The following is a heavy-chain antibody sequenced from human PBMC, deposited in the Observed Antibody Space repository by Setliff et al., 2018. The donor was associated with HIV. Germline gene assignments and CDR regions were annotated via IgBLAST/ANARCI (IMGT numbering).Heavy chain of an antibody. D-gene: IGHD3-10*01. CDR1: GFTFDDYG. Sequence: GGSLRLSCAASGFTFDDYGMSWVRQAPGKGLEWVSAISGSGGSTYYADSVKGRFTISRDNSKNTLYLQMNSLRAEDTAVYYCAKDSTSSFGANWFDPWGQGTLVTVSS. CDR3: AKDSTSSFGANWFDP. V-gene: IGHV3-23*01. J-gene: IGHJ5*02. CDR2: ISGSGGST.